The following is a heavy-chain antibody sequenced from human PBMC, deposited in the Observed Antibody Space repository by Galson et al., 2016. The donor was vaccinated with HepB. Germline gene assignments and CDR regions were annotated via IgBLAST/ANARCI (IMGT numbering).Heavy chain of an antibody. CDR3: ARDSSSSLVTSWFDP. Sequence: SVKVSCKASGYTFTSYGISWVRQAPGQGLEWMGWISAYNGNTNYAQRFQGRVTITADESTSTAYMELSSLTSADTAVYYCARDSSSSLVTSWFDPWGQGTLVTVSS. CDR1: GYTFTSYG. J-gene: IGHJ5*02. D-gene: IGHD6-6*01. V-gene: IGHV1-18*01. CDR2: ISAYNGNT.